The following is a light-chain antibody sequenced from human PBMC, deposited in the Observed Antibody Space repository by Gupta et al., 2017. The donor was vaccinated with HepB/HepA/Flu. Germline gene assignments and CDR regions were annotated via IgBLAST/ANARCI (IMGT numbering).Light chain of an antibody. CDR1: SSDVGGYNH. CDR3: SSYTSSSTRV. J-gene: IGLJ3*02. CDR2: DVS. Sequence: QSALTQPASVSGSPGQSITTPCTGPSSDVGGYNHVSWYQQHPGKAPRLMIYDVSKRPSGVSNRFSGSKSGNTASLTISGLQAEDEADYYCSSYTSSSTRVFGGGTKLTVL. V-gene: IGLV2-14*03.